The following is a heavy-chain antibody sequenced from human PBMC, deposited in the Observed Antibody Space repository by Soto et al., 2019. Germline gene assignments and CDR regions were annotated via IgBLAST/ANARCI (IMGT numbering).Heavy chain of an antibody. CDR2: IYHSGST. CDR3: ARVGSSIAAAGHIDY. D-gene: IGHD6-13*01. J-gene: IGHJ4*02. V-gene: IGHV4-4*02. Sequence: PSETLSLTCAVSGGSISSSNWRSWVRQPPGKGLEWIGEIYHSGSTNYNPSLKSRVTISVDKSKNQFSLKLSSVTAADTAVYYCARVGSSIAAAGHIDYWGQGTLVTVSS. CDR1: GGSISSSNW.